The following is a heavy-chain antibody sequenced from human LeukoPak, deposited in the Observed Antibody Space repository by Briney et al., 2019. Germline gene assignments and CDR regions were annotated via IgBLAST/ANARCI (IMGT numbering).Heavy chain of an antibody. V-gene: IGHV4-59*01. CDR2: IYYSGST. J-gene: IGHJ4*02. CDR1: GGSISSYY. CDR3: ARAGKYYDFWSGFPPGLDY. Sequence: SETLSLTCTVSGGSISSYYWSWTRQPPGKGLEWIGYIYYSGSTNYNPSLKSRVTISVDTSKNQFSLKLSSVTAADTAVYYCARAGKYYDFWSGFPPGLDYWGQGTLVTVSS. D-gene: IGHD3-3*01.